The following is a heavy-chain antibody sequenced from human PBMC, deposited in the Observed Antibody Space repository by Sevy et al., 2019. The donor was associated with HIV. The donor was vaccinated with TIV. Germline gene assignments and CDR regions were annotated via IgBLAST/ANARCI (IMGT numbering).Heavy chain of an antibody. J-gene: IGHJ4*02. CDR1: GFTFRSYW. CDR3: AREHSSGIYYFDY. Sequence: GGSLRLSCAASGFTFRSYWMHWVRQAPGKGLVWVSRIDSDGNTATYADSVKGRFTISRDNAKNSLYLQMNSLRAEDTAVYYCAREHSSGIYYFDYWGQGTLVTVSS. D-gene: IGHD6-19*01. CDR2: IDSDGNTA. V-gene: IGHV3-74*01.